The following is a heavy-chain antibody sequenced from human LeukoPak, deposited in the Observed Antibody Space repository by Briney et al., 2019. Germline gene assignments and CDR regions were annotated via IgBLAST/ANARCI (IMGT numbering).Heavy chain of an antibody. V-gene: IGHV3-74*01. Sequence: PGGSLRLSCAASGFTFSKYWMLWVRQAPGKGLESVSRINTDGTVTTYADSVKGRFTVSRDNADNTMFLQMNSVRDEDTAVYYCATKQWLAPPPDSWGQGTLVCVSS. CDR3: ATKQWLAPPPDS. D-gene: IGHD6-19*01. CDR1: GFTFSKYW. CDR2: INTDGTVT. J-gene: IGHJ5*01.